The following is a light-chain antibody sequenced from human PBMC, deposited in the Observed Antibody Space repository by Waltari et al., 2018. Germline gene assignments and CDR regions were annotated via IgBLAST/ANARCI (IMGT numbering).Light chain of an antibody. CDR1: QSVSGN. CDR2: GAS. Sequence: EIVMTQSPATLSVSLGEGVTLSCRASQSVSGNLAWSQQRPGQAPRLLIYGASTRATGIPARFSGSGSGTEFTLTISSLQSEDFAVYYCHQYDHWPTFTFGQGTKLEI. CDR3: HQYDHWPTFT. V-gene: IGKV3-15*01. J-gene: IGKJ2*01.